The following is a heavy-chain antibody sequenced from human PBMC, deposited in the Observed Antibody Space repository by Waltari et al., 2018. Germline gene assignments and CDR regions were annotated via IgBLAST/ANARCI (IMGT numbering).Heavy chain of an antibody. CDR3: AKVGGTNTDY. CDR1: GFTFDDYA. V-gene: IGHV3-9*01. CDR2: ISWNSGSI. Sequence: EVQLVESGGGLVQPGRSLRLSCAASGFTFDDYAMHWVRQAPGKGRAWVSGISWNSGSIGYADSVEGRFTISRDKAKNSRYLQMTSLRAEDAALYYCAKVGGTNTDYWGQGTLVTVSS. J-gene: IGHJ4*02. D-gene: IGHD3-16*01.